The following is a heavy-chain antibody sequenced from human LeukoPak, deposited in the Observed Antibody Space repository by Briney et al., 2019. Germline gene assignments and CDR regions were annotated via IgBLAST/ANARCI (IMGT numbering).Heavy chain of an antibody. CDR3: ARDPGVVAFHYLDY. J-gene: IGHJ4*02. CDR1: GFTFSSHA. V-gene: IGHV3-23*01. D-gene: IGHD3-3*01. CDR2: IGGSSGST. Sequence: GGSLRLSCAASGFTFSSHAMAWVRQAPGKGLEWVSAIGGSSGSTYYADSVKGRFTISRDNSKNTVYLQMNNLRADDTAVYYCARDPGVVAFHYLDYWGRGTLVTVSS.